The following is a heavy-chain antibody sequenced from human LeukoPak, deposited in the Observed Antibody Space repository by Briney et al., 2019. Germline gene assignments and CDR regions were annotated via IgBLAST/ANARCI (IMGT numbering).Heavy chain of an antibody. V-gene: IGHV3-43D*03. CDR2: ITWDGGST. D-gene: IGHD1-26*01. CDR1: GFTFDAYA. J-gene: IGHJ4*02. Sequence: GGSLRLSCAASGFTFDAYAMHWVRQAPGKGLEWISLITWDGGSTYYADSVKGRFTIYRDNSKNSLYLQMNSLRAEDTAVYYCARDVVGASIFDYWGQGTLVTVSS. CDR3: ARDVVGASIFDY.